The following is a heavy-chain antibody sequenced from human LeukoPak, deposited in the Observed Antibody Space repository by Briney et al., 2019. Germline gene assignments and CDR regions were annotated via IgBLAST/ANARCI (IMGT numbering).Heavy chain of an antibody. J-gene: IGHJ4*02. CDR3: ARQAYCSSTSCYKLDQ. CDR1: GGSIGSSTYY. D-gene: IGHD2-2*02. Sequence: SETLPLTCTVSGGSIGSSTYYWGWIRQPPGQGLEWIGSIYYSGSTYYNPSLKSRVTISVDTSKNQFSLRLNSMTAADTSVYYCARQAYCSSTSCYKLDQWGQGTLVTVSS. V-gene: IGHV4-39*01. CDR2: IYYSGST.